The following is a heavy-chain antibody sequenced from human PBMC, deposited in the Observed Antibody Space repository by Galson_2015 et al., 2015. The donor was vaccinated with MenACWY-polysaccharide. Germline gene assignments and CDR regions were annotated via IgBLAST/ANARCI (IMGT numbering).Heavy chain of an antibody. J-gene: IGHJ3*02. CDR1: GGSISSGSYY. D-gene: IGHD5-24*01. CDR3: ARSPAVQRWPDIIAGGLDI. CDR2: IYTSGST. V-gene: IGHV4-61*02. Sequence: TLSLTCTVSGGSISSGSYYWSWIRQPAGKGLEWIGRIYTSGSTNYNPSLKSRVTISVDTSKNQFSLKLSSVTAADTAVYFCARSPAVQRWPDIIAGGLDIWGQGKMVTVS.